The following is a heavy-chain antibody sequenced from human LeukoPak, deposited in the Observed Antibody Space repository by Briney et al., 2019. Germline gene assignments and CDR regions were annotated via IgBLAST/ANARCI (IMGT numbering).Heavy chain of an antibody. J-gene: IGHJ4*02. CDR3: AKDPRGDFDYGDYGPGYYFDY. V-gene: IGHV3-23*01. Sequence: GGSLRLSCAASGFTFSSYAMSWVRQAPGKGLEWVSAISGSGGSTYYADSVKGRFTISRDNSKNTLYLQTNSLRAEDTAVYYCAKDPRGDFDYGDYGPGYYFDYWGQGTLVTVSS. CDR2: ISGSGGST. D-gene: IGHD4-17*01. CDR1: GFTFSSYA.